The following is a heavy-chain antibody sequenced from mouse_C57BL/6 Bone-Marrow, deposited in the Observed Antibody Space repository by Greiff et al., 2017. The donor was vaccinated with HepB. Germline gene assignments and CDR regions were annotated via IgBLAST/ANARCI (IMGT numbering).Heavy chain of an antibody. CDR3: TRDRIITTVVGYFDY. V-gene: IGHV5-9-1*02. D-gene: IGHD1-1*01. CDR2: ISSGGDYI. Sequence: EVKLMESGEGLVKPGGSLKLSCAASGFTFSSYAMSWVRQTPEKRLEWVAYISSGGDYIYYADTVKGRFTISRDNARNTLYLQMSSLKSEDTAMYYCTRDRIITTVVGYFDYWGQGTTLTVSS. CDR1: GFTFSSYA. J-gene: IGHJ2*01.